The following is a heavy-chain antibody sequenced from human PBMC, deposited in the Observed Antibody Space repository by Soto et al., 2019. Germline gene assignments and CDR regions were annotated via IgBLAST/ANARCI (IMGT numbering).Heavy chain of an antibody. CDR1: GFTFSSYG. CDR3: AKDEQQLVTTPWYFDL. D-gene: IGHD6-13*01. V-gene: IGHV3-30*18. J-gene: IGHJ2*01. Sequence: GGSLRLSCAASGFTFSSYGMHWVRQAPGKGLEWVAVISYDGSNKYYADSVKGRFTISRDNSKNTLYLQMNSLRAEDTAVYYCAKDEQQLVTTPWYFDLWGRGTLVTVSS. CDR2: ISYDGSNK.